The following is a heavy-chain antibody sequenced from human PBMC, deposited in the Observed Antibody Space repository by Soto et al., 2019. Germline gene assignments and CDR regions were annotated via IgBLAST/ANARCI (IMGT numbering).Heavy chain of an antibody. V-gene: IGHV1-18*01. J-gene: IGHJ6*02. D-gene: IGHD2-21*01. CDR1: GYPFTNYG. CDR3: AKDGGHGARMHICGMDV. Sequence: QGQLVQSGVEVKKPGASVRVSCKASGYPFTNYGINWVRLAPGQGLEWMGRISGRSGGTNYGPKFRDRITIATDTSSKTDYMELRRLRFDDTAVYYCAKDGGHGARMHICGMDVWGQGTTVTVSS. CDR2: ISGRSGGT.